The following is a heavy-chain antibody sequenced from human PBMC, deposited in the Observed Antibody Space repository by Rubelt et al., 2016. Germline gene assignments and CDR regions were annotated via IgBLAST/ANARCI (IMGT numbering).Heavy chain of an antibody. CDR3: AGEGVRGVMGY. CDR2: IYYSGST. CDR1: GGSISSYY. D-gene: IGHD3-10*01. V-gene: IGHV4-59*01. Sequence: QVQLQESGPGLVKPSETLSLTCTVSGGSISSYYWSWIRQPPGKGLEWIGYIYYSGSTNYNPSLKSRITIAGGTSKNKCSLKLSSVTAADTAVYYCAGEGVRGVMGYWGQGTLVTVSS. J-gene: IGHJ4*02.